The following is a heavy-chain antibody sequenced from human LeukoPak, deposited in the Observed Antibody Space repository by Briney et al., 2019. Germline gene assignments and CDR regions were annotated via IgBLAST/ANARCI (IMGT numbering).Heavy chain of an antibody. D-gene: IGHD3-22*01. CDR2: ISSSSSYI. Sequence: AGGSLGLSCAASGFTFSSYSMNWVRQAPGKGLEWVSSISSSSSYIYYADSVKGRFTISRDNAKNSLYLQMNSLRAEDTAVYYCARGRTYYYDSSGSDYWGQGTLVTVSS. V-gene: IGHV3-21*01. CDR1: GFTFSSYS. CDR3: ARGRTYYYDSSGSDY. J-gene: IGHJ4*02.